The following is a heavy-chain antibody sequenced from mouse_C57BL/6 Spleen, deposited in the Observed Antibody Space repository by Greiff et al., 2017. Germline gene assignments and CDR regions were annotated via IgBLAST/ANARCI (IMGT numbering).Heavy chain of an antibody. V-gene: IGHV1-50*01. CDR3: ARNYYGSSLAY. Sequence: QVQLKQPGAELVKPGASVKLSCKASGYTFTSYWMQWVKQRPGQGLEWIGEIDPSDSYTNYNQKFKGKATLTVDTSSSTAYMQLSSLTSEDSAVYYCARNYYGSSLAYWGQGTLVTVSA. CDR2: IDPSDSYT. J-gene: IGHJ3*01. D-gene: IGHD1-1*01. CDR1: GYTFTSYW.